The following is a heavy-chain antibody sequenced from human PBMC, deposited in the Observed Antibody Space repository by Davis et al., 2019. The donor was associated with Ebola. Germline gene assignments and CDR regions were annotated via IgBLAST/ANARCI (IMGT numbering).Heavy chain of an antibody. CDR3: AREYQGSAPIVVVPAAIHPYYYYYYMDV. V-gene: IGHV3-23*01. CDR1: GFTFSSYA. J-gene: IGHJ6*03. CDR2: ISGSGGST. Sequence: PGGSLRLSCAASGFTFSSYAMSWVRQAPGKGLEWVSVISGSGGSTYYADSVKGRFTISRDNSKNTLYLQMNSLRAEDTAVYYCAREYQGSAPIVVVPAAIHPYYYYYYMDVWGKGTTVTVSS. D-gene: IGHD2-2*02.